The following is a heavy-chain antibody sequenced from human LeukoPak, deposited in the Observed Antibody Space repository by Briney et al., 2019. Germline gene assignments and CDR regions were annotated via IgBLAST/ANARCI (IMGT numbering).Heavy chain of an antibody. CDR3: AGVTTTFDS. CDR1: GFTFSSYL. Sequence: PGGSLRLSCAASGFTFSSYLMHWVRQAPGKGLVWVSRISSDGSTTSYADSVKGRFTISRDNAKSTLYLQMNSLRAEDTAVYYCAGVTTTFDSWGQGTLVTVSS. CDR2: ISSDGSTT. D-gene: IGHD4-11*01. J-gene: IGHJ4*02. V-gene: IGHV3-74*01.